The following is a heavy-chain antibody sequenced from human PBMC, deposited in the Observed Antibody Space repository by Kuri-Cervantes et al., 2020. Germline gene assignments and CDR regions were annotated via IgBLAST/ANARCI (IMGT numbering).Heavy chain of an antibody. Sequence: GGSLRLSCAASGFTFSNYAMHWVRQAPGKGLEWVAVISYDGSNKYYAASVKGRFTISRDNSKNTLYLQMNSLRAEDTAVYYCAKVGRGYSIDAFDIWGQGTMVTVSS. CDR2: ISYDGSNK. CDR3: AKVGRGYSIDAFDI. V-gene: IGHV3-30*04. D-gene: IGHD6-13*01. CDR1: GFTFSNYA. J-gene: IGHJ3*02.